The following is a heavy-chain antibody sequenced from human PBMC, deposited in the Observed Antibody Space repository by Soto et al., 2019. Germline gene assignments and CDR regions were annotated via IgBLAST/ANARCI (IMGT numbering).Heavy chain of an antibody. J-gene: IGHJ5*02. CDR1: GGSISRSGYY. CDR2: TYYSGST. Sequence: SETLSLTCTVSGGSISRSGYYWSWIRHHPGKGLEWIGYTYYSGSTYYNPPLKSRLNISVDSSKNQSSLKLSSVTAADTAVYYCARDLGGAYNWFDRWGQGTMVTVSS. V-gene: IGHV4-31*03. CDR3: ARDLGGAYNWFDR. D-gene: IGHD3-16*01.